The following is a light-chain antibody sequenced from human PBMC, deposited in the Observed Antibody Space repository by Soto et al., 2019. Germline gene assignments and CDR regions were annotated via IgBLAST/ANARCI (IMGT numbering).Light chain of an antibody. CDR2: AAS. V-gene: IGKV1-39*01. J-gene: IGKJ1*01. Sequence: DIQMTQSPSTLSGSVGDRVTITCRASQTISSWLAWYQQKSGKAPKLLIYAASTLQSGVPSRFSGSGSGTDFTLTINGLQPEDFATYYCQQSYSILSWTFGQGTKVDIK. CDR3: QQSYSILSWT. CDR1: QTISSW.